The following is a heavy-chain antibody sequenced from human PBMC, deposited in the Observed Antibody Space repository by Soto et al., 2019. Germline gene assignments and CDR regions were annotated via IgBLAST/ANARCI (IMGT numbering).Heavy chain of an antibody. V-gene: IGHV4-34*01. CDR2: INHSGST. CDR1: GGSFSGYY. D-gene: IGHD2-2*01. CDR3: AREKSGGYCSSTSCYARGNYYYYYMEV. Sequence: SETLSLTCAVYGGSFSGYYWSWIRQPPGKGLEWIGEINHSGSTNYNPSLKSRVTISVDTSKNQFSLKLSSVTAADTAVYYCAREKSGGYCSSTSCYARGNYYYYYMEVWGKGTTVTVSS. J-gene: IGHJ6*03.